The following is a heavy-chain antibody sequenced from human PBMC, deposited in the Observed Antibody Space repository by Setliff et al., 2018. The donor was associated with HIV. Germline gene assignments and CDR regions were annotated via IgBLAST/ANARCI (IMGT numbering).Heavy chain of an antibody. CDR3: ARGHCSGTNCYGVDYYGMDV. V-gene: IGHV4-4*02. CDR2: IYHSGNT. J-gene: IGHJ6*02. CDR1: GGSISSDNW. D-gene: IGHD2-2*01. Sequence: SETLSLTCAVSGGSISSDNWWTWVRQAPGKGLEWIGEIYHSGNTNYNPSLKSRVTISVDTSKSQFSLNLTSVTAADTAVYYCARGHCSGTNCYGVDYYGMDVWGQGTTVTVSS.